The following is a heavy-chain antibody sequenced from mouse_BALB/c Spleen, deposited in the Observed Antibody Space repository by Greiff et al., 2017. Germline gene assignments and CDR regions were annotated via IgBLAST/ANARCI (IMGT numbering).Heavy chain of an antibody. D-gene: IGHD2-2*01. CDR2: INPYNDGT. CDR3: AKERGLRPYYYAMDY. V-gene: IGHV1-14*01. CDR1: GYTFTSYV. Sequence: EVQLQQSGPELVKPGASVKMSCKASGYTFTSYVMHWVKQKPGQGLEWIGYINPYNDGTKYNEKFKGKATLTSDKSSSTAYMELSSLTSEDSAVYYCAKERGLRPYYYAMDYWGQGTSVTVSS. J-gene: IGHJ4*01.